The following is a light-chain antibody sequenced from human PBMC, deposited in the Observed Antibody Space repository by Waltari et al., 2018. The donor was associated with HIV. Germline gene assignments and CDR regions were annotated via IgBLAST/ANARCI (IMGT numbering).Light chain of an antibody. CDR3: HQYGTSPYT. J-gene: IGKJ2*01. CDR1: HRVSTNY. CDR2: GAS. Sequence: EIVLTQSPGTLSLSPGERATLSCRASHRVSTNYLAWYQQKPGQAPRLLIYGASSRATGISDRFSGSGSGTDFSLTISRLEPEDFAVYHCHQYGTSPYTFGQGTRLEIK. V-gene: IGKV3-20*01.